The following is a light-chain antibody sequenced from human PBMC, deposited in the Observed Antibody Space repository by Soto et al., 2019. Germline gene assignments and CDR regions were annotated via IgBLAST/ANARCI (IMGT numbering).Light chain of an antibody. Sequence: GDRVTITCRASQGISDYLAWHQQKPGKVPELLIYGASTLQSGVPSRFSGSGSGTDFTLTISSLQPEDVATYYCQKYNRAPPTFGQGTKVDTK. CDR1: QGISDY. J-gene: IGKJ1*01. CDR3: QKYNRAPPT. V-gene: IGKV1-27*01. CDR2: GAS.